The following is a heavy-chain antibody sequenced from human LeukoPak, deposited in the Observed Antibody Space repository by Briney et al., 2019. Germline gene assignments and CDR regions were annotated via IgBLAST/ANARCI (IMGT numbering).Heavy chain of an antibody. CDR1: GFTFSSYW. Sequence: GGSLRLSCAASGFTFSSYWMHWVRQAPGKGLVWVSRINSDGSSTSYADSVKGRFTISRDNAKNTLYLQMNSLRAEDTAVYYRARDYRNYYDFWSGYSYYFDYWGQGTLVTVSS. V-gene: IGHV3-74*01. CDR3: ARDYRNYYDFWSGYSYYFDY. D-gene: IGHD3-3*01. J-gene: IGHJ4*02. CDR2: INSDGSST.